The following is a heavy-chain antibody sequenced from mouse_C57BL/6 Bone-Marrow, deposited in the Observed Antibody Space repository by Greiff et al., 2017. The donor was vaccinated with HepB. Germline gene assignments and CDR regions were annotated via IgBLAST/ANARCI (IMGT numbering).Heavy chain of an antibody. D-gene: IGHD1-1*01. CDR2: IYPGSGNT. CDR1: GYTFTDYY. CDR3: AGLYYGSSLYYFDY. V-gene: IGHV1-76*01. Sequence: QVQLQQSGAELVRPGASVKLSCKASGYTFTDYYINWVKQRPGQGLEWIARIYPGSGNTYYNEKFKGKATLTAEKSSSTAYMQLSSLTSEDSAVYFCAGLYYGSSLYYFDYWGQGTTLTVSS. J-gene: IGHJ2*01.